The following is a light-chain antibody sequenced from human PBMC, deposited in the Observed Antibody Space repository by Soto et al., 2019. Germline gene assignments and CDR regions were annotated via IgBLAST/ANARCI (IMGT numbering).Light chain of an antibody. CDR2: GAS. CDR3: QQRSNWPIIT. J-gene: IGKJ5*01. V-gene: IGKV3-11*01. Sequence: EIVMTQSPATLSVSPGERATLSCRASQGVSSNLAWYQQKPGQAPRLLIYGASTRATGIPARFSGSGSGTDFTLTISSLEPEDFAVYYCQQRSNWPIITFGQGTRLEI. CDR1: QGVSSN.